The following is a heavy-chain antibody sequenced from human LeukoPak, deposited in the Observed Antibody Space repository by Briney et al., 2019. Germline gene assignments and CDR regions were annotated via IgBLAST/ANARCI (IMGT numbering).Heavy chain of an antibody. V-gene: IGHV3-15*01. D-gene: IGHD3-22*01. CDR3: TKYDTSVNFDY. Sequence: GGSLRLSCAASGFTFDDYGMSWVRQAPGKGLEWVGHIKSKTDGGTTDYAAPVKGRFIISRDDSKHTLYLQMNSLKTDDTAVYYCTKYDTSVNFDYWGQGTLVTVSS. CDR2: IKSKTDGGTT. J-gene: IGHJ4*02. CDR1: GFTFDDYG.